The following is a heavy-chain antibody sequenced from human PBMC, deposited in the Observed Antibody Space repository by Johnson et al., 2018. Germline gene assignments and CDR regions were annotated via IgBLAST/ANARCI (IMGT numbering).Heavy chain of an antibody. CDR1: GFTFSNYA. V-gene: IGHV3-23*04. J-gene: IGHJ1*01. D-gene: IGHD3-22*01. CDR2: ISGSGGST. CDR3: AKGVRGYLGLEYFHH. Sequence: VQLVQSGGGLVQPGGSLRLSCAASGFTFSNYAMNWVRQAPGKGLAWVSAISGSGGSTYYADSVTGRFTISRENSKHTLSLQMNSLRAEDTAVYYCAKGVRGYLGLEYFHHWGQGTRVTVSS.